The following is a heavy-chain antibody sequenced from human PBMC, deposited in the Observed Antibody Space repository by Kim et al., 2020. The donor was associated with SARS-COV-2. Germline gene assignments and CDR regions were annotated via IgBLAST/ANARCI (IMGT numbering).Heavy chain of an antibody. CDR1: GFTFSKYW. CDR3: VALAMSLPQDDY. D-gene: IGHD3-3*02. Sequence: GGSLRLSCAASGFTFSKYWMHWVRQAPGKGLVWVSHINNDGISTSYADFVKGRFTISRDNAKNTLSLQMNSLRADDTAVYYCVALAMSLPQDDYWGQGTLVTVSS. V-gene: IGHV3-74*01. J-gene: IGHJ4*02. CDR2: INNDGIST.